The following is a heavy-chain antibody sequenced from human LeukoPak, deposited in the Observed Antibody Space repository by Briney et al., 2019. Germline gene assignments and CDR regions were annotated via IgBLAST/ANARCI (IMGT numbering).Heavy chain of an antibody. CDR1: GYTFTSYA. CDR3: ARDGPYSYGRSTNYYYYGMDV. CDR2: INTNTGNP. D-gene: IGHD5-18*01. Sequence: ASVKVSCKASGYTFTSYAMNWVRQAPGQGLEWMGWINTNTGNPTYAQGFTGRFVFSLDTSVSTAYLQISSLKAEDTAVYYCARDGPYSYGRSTNYYYYGMDVWGQGTTVTVSS. V-gene: IGHV7-4-1*02. J-gene: IGHJ6*02.